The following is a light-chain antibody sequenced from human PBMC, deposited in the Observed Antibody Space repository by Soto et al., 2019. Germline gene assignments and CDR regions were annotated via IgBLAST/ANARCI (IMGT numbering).Light chain of an antibody. Sequence: EIVMTQSPATLSVSPGERATLSCRASQSVNRNLAWYQQKPGQTPRLLIYDASSRATGIPARFSGSGSGTDFTLTISSVESEDFAVFYCQQYNNGPLTFGGGTHVEIK. CDR1: QSVNRN. CDR3: QQYNNGPLT. CDR2: DAS. V-gene: IGKV3-15*01. J-gene: IGKJ4*01.